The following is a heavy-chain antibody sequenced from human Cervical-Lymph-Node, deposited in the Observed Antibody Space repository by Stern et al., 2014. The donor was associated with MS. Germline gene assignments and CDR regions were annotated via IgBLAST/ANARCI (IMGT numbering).Heavy chain of an antibody. Sequence: MQLVESGGGVVQPGRSLSLSCVASGFTFSTYAMHWVRQAPGQGLEWVAFVSYEGTQRNSTDSVKARFTISRDNSKNTLYLHMNSLRDEDTAVYFCARGGRGVGLEYWGQGALVTVSS. V-gene: IGHV3-30-3*01. J-gene: IGHJ4*02. D-gene: IGHD3-10*01. CDR2: VSYEGTQR. CDR1: GFTFSTYA. CDR3: ARGGRGVGLEY.